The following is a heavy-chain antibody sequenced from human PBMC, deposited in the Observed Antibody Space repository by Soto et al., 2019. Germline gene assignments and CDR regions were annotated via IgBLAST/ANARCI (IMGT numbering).Heavy chain of an antibody. J-gene: IGHJ4*02. CDR3: ARGGLIRGVLYY. D-gene: IGHD3-10*01. Sequence: QVQLQQWGAGLLKPSETLSLTCAVYDGSSNNYYWSWIRQPPGKGLEWIGEINHSGSTNYNASLKGRVTISEDTSKKQFSLELRFVTAADTAVYYCARGGLIRGVLYYWGQGTLVTVSS. V-gene: IGHV4-34*01. CDR1: DGSSNNYY. CDR2: INHSGST.